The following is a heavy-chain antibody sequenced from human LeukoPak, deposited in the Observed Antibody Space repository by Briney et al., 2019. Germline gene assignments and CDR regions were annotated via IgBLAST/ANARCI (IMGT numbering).Heavy chain of an antibody. CDR1: GGSISSSSYY. CDR2: IYYSGST. J-gene: IGHJ4*02. CDR3: ARLGWELLQGYHY. V-gene: IGHV4-39*01. Sequence: SETLSLTCTVSGGSISSSSYYWGWIRQPPGKGLEWIGSIYYSGSTYYNPSLKSRVTVSVDTSKNQFSLKLSSVTAAGTAVYYCARLGWELLQGYHYWGQGTLVTVSS. D-gene: IGHD1-26*01.